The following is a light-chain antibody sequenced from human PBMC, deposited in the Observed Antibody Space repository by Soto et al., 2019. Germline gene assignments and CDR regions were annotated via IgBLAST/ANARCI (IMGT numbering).Light chain of an antibody. CDR3: QLNNNWPRT. J-gene: IGKJ1*01. CDR2: GAS. V-gene: IGKV3-15*01. Sequence: VLTQDRSTLSLPPAESTTLYSRASQSVSSNLAWYQQRPGQAHRLLIYGASTRASGIPARFVGSGSGTALTLTISSLQSEDFAVYYCQLNNNWPRTFGQGTKVDIK. CDR1: QSVSSN.